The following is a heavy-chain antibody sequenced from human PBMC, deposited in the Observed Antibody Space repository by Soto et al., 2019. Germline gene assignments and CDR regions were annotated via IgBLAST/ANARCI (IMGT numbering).Heavy chain of an antibody. CDR1: GYTFTSYD. CDR3: AVRLYDYDILTGYYPIDY. J-gene: IGHJ4*02. D-gene: IGHD3-9*01. V-gene: IGHV1-8*01. CDR2: MNPNSGNT. Sequence: GASVKVSCKASGYTFTSYDINWVRQATGQGLEWMGWMNPNSGNTGYAQKFQGRVTMTRNTSISTAYMELSSLRSEDTAVYYCAVRLYDYDILTGYYPIDYWGQGTLVTVSS.